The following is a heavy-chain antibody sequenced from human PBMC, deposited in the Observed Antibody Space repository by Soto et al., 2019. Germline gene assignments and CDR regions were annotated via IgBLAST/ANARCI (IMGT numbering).Heavy chain of an antibody. J-gene: IGHJ6*02. D-gene: IGHD3-22*01. V-gene: IGHV3-33*01. CDR2: IWYDGSNK. CDR1: GFTFSSYG. Sequence: GGSLRLSCAASGFTFSSYGMHWVRQAPGKGLEWVAVIWYDGSNKYYADSVKGRFTISRDNSKNTLYLQMNSLRAEDTAVYYCARDRYYYDSSGYFEGSYYYYYGMDVWGQGTTVTVSS. CDR3: ARDRYYYDSSGYFEGSYYYYYGMDV.